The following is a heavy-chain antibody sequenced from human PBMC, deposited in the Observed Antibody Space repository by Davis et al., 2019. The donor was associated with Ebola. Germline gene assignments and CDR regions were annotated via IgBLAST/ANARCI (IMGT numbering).Heavy chain of an antibody. Sequence: PGGSLRLSCAASGFTFSSYGMHWVRQAPGKGLEWVAVISYDGSNKYYADSVKGRFTISRDNSKNTLYLQMNSLRAEDTAVYYCAKDQGFGGVDYWGQGTLVTVSS. CDR3: AKDQGFGGVDY. CDR2: ISYDGSNK. CDR1: GFTFSSYG. D-gene: IGHD3-16*01. J-gene: IGHJ4*02. V-gene: IGHV3-30*18.